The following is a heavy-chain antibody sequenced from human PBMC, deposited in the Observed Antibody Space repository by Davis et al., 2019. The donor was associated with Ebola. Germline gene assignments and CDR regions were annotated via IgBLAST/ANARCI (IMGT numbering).Heavy chain of an antibody. J-gene: IGHJ4*02. CDR2: ISPNSLTI. V-gene: IGHV3-48*04. CDR1: GFIFSNYW. D-gene: IGHD1-26*01. Sequence: GGSLRLSCATPGFIFSNYWMSWVRHVPGKGLEWVSYISPNSLTIRYADSVKGRFTISRDNTKNSLYLQMNGLRAEDTAVYYCAGGQWVLPEDYWGQGTLVTVSA. CDR3: AGGQWVLPEDY.